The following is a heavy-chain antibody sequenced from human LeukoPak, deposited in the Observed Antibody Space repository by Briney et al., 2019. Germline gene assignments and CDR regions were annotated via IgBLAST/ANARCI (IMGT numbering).Heavy chain of an antibody. J-gene: IGHJ2*01. CDR3: AREATQDWYFDL. Sequence: GGSLRLSCAASGFTFNSYTMNWVRQAPGRGLEWVSSITTTSSYVYYADSVMGRFTISRGNAKNSLYLQMNSLRAEDTAVYYCAREATQDWYFDLWGRGTLVTVSS. V-gene: IGHV3-21*01. CDR2: ITTTSSYV. CDR1: GFTFNSYT.